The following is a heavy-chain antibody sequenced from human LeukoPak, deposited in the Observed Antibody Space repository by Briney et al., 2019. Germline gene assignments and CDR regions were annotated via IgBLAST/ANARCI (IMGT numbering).Heavy chain of an antibody. CDR3: ARAGPTGGAYFDY. CDR1: GFTFSTYS. Sequence: GGSLRLSCAGSGFTFSTYSMNRVRQAPGKGLEWVSSISSSSSYIYYADSVKGRFTISRDNAKNSLYLQMNSLRAEDTAVYYCARAGPTGGAYFDYWGRGTLVTVSS. CDR2: ISSSSSYI. D-gene: IGHD1-26*01. V-gene: IGHV3-21*01. J-gene: IGHJ4*02.